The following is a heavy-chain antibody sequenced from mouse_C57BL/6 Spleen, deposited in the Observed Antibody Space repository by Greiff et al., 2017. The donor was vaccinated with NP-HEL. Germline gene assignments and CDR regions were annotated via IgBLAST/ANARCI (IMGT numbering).Heavy chain of an antibody. CDR1: GYAFSSSW. J-gene: IGHJ1*03. CDR2: IYPGDGDT. Sequence: QVHVKQSGPELVKPGASVKISCKASGYAFSSSWMNWVKQRPGKGLEWIGRIYPGDGDTNYNGKFKGKATLTADKSSSTAYMQLSSLTSEDSAVYFCASPIVTTDFDVWGTGTTVTVSS. CDR3: ASPIVTTDFDV. D-gene: IGHD2-5*01. V-gene: IGHV1-82*01.